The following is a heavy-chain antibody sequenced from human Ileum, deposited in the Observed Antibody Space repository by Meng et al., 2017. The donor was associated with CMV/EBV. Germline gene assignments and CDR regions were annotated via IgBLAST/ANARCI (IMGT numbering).Heavy chain of an antibody. CDR2: VSGSSITT. V-gene: IGHV3-23*01. CDR3: VKDHKD. J-gene: IGHJ4*01. Sequence: EVRLLESGGDLVQPGGSLRLSCVGSGFTFSSYALSWVRQAPGKGLEWVSTVSGSSITTYYADSVKGRFTISRDNYNDILSLEMNSLRVEDTALYYCVKDHKDWGHGTLVTVSS. CDR1: GFTFSSYA.